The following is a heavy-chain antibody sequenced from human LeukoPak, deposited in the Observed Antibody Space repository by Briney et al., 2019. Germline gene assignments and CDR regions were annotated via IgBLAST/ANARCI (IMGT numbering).Heavy chain of an antibody. CDR1: GGSISSYY. D-gene: IGHD5-18*01. V-gene: IGHV4-4*07. CDR2: IYTSGST. Sequence: SETLSLTCTVSGGSISSYYWSWIRQPAGKGLEWIGRIYTSGSTNYNPSLKSRVTMSVDTSKDQFSLKLSSVTAADTAVYYCARDIEDTAMDYYFDYWGQGTLVTVSS. CDR3: ARDIEDTAMDYYFDY. J-gene: IGHJ4*02.